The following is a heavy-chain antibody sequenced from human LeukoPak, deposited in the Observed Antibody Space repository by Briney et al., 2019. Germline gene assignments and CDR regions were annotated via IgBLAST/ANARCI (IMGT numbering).Heavy chain of an antibody. CDR1: GFTFSSYG. Sequence: GGSLRLSCAASGFTFSSYGMHWVRQAPGKGLEWVAVIWYDGSNKYYADSVKGRFTISRDNSKNTLYLQMNSLRAEDTAVYYCASGLWGYSYGDDPYLSGDAFDIWGQGTMVTVSS. CDR2: IWYDGSNK. J-gene: IGHJ3*02. D-gene: IGHD5-18*01. CDR3: ASGLWGYSYGDDPYLSGDAFDI. V-gene: IGHV3-33*01.